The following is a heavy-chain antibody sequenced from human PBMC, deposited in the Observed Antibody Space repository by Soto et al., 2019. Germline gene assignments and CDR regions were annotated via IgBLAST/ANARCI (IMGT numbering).Heavy chain of an antibody. CDR1: GYSFTSYW. CDR3: ASPGYCSSTSCYDNYYYYYGMDV. CDR2: IDPSDSYT. Sequence: GDSLKISCKGSGYSFTSYWISWVRQMPGKGLEWMGRIDPSDSYTNYSPSFQGHVTISADKSISTAYLQWSSLKASDTAMYYCASPGYCSSTSCYDNYYYYYGMDVWGKGTTVTVSS. V-gene: IGHV5-10-1*01. J-gene: IGHJ6*04. D-gene: IGHD2-2*01.